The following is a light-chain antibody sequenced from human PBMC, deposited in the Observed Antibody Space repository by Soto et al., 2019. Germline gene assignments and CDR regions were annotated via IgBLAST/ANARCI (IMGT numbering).Light chain of an antibody. J-gene: IGLJ1*01. CDR1: SSDVGNYNL. CDR2: EGT. V-gene: IGLV2-23*01. Sequence: QSALTQPASVSGSPGQSIAISCTGTSSDVGNYNLVSWYQQHSGKAPKLMIYEGTKRPSGVSDRFSGSKSGNTAPLTISGPQAEEEADYYCCSYASTGTYVFGTGTKLTVL. CDR3: CSYASTGTYV.